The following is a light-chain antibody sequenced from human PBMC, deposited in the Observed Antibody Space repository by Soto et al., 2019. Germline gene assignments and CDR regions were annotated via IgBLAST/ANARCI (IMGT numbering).Light chain of an antibody. Sequence: VLTQSPAPLSLSPGERAPLSCRASQSIHTSLAWYQQKSGKPPRLVIYDSTLRANGVPDRFGGSRSGTEFTLTINSLEPEDFAVYYCQQRNVWPPITFGQGTRLEIK. CDR2: DST. V-gene: IGKV3-11*01. J-gene: IGKJ5*01. CDR1: QSIHTS. CDR3: QQRNVWPPIT.